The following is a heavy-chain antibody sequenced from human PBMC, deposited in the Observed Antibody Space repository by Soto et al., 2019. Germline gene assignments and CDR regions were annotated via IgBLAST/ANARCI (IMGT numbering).Heavy chain of an antibody. V-gene: IGHV1-69*01. J-gene: IGHJ6*02. CDR1: GGTVGSYA. CDR2: IIPIPGTA. D-gene: IGHD2-2*01. Sequence: QVQLVQSGAEVKKPGSWVKVSCKASGGTVGSYAISWVRQAPGQGLEWMGGIIPIPGTANYAQKFQGRVTIAADESTSTAYMELSSLRSEDTAVYYCARSQGSSTSLEIYYYYYYGMDVWGQGTTVTVSS. CDR3: ARSQGSSTSLEIYYYYYYGMDV.